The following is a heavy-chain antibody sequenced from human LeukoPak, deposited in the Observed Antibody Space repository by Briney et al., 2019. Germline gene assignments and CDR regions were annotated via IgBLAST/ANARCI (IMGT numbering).Heavy chain of an antibody. CDR2: ISYDGSVK. D-gene: IGHD1-26*01. J-gene: IGHJ4*02. CDR3: ARDRSGSYSRDY. CDR1: GFTFRSYG. V-gene: IGHV3-30*03. Sequence: PGGSLGLSCAASGFTFRSYGMHWVRQVPGKGLEWVAIISYDGSVKYYADSVKGRFTISRDSFNDTLYLQMNSLRPDDSAVYYCARDRSGSYSRDYWGQGTLVTVSS.